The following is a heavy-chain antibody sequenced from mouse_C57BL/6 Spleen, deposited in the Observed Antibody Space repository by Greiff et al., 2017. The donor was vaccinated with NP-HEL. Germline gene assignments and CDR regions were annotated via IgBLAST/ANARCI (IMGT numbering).Heavy chain of an antibody. Sequence: EVKLQESVAELVRPGASVKLSCTASGFNIKNTYMHWVKQRPEQGLEWIGRIDPANGNTKYAPKFQGKATITADTSSNTAYLQLSSLTSEDTAIYYCAREDYYGSSLYWYFDVWGTGTTVTVSS. D-gene: IGHD1-1*01. J-gene: IGHJ1*03. CDR1: GFNIKNTY. V-gene: IGHV14-3*01. CDR2: IDPANGNT. CDR3: AREDYYGSSLYWYFDV.